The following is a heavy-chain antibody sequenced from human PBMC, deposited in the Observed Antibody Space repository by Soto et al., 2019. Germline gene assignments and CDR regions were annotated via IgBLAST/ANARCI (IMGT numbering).Heavy chain of an antibody. CDR1: GFPFRSYG. CDR2: TWNDGSHA. D-gene: IGHD2-15*01. J-gene: IGHJ4*02. V-gene: IGHV3-33*01. Sequence: PGGSLRLSCEGSGFPFRSYGIQWVRQAPGKGLEWLGLTWNDGSHASYADSVKGRFTISRDNSKNTVFLQVSNLRAEDTAVYFCARGQTDSGGYSGSWGQGTPVTVSS. CDR3: ARGQTDSGGYSGS.